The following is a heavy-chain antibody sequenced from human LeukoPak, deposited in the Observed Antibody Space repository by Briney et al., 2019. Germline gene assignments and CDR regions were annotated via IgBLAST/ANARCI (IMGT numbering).Heavy chain of an antibody. D-gene: IGHD6-13*01. Sequence: PSGTLSLTCTVSGGSISSSSYYWGWIRQPPGKGLEWIGSIYYSGSTYYNPSLKSRVTISVDTSKNQFSLKLSSVTAADTAVYYCASYSSSWYLGYYYYMDVWGKGTTVTISS. J-gene: IGHJ6*03. CDR2: IYYSGST. V-gene: IGHV4-39*01. CDR1: GGSISSSSYY. CDR3: ASYSSSWYLGYYYYMDV.